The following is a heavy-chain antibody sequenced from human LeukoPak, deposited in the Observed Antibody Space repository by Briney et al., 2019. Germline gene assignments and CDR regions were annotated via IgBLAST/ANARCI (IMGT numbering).Heavy chain of an antibody. J-gene: IGHJ4*02. CDR1: GFTFTSSA. V-gene: IGHV1-58*01. Sequence: SATVSCQASGFTFTSSAVQWVRQARGQRLEWIGWIVVGSGNTNYAQKFQERVTITRDMSTSTAYMELSSLSSEDTAVYYCAADSVVPAASWGQGTLVTVSS. CDR2: IVVGSGNT. CDR3: AADSVVPAAS. D-gene: IGHD2-2*01.